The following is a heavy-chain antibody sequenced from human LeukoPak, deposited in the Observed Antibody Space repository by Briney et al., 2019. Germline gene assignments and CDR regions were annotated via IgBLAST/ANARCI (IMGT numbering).Heavy chain of an antibody. J-gene: IGHJ3*02. Sequence: PGGSLRLSCAASGFTFSSYAISWVRQAPGKGLEWVSAISGSGGSTYYADSVKGRFTISRDNSKNTLYLQMNSLRAEDTAVYYCARVTAALLWFGELSHTTLDAFDIWGQGTMVTVSS. D-gene: IGHD3-10*01. CDR3: ARVTAALLWFGELSHTTLDAFDI. V-gene: IGHV3-23*01. CDR1: GFTFSSYA. CDR2: ISGSGGST.